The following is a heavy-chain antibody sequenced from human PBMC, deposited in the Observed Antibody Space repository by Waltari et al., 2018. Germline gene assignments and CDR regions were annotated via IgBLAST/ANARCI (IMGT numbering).Heavy chain of an antibody. CDR2: ISYDGSNK. CDR1: GFTFSSYA. V-gene: IGHV3-30-3*01. Sequence: QVQLVESGGGVVQPGRSLRLSCAASGFTFSSYAMHWVRQAPGKGLEWVAVISYDGSNKYYADSVKGRFTISRDNSKNTLYLQMNSLRAEDTAVYYCARDPPYYYDSSGYYPHYYYGMDVWGQGTTVTVSS. D-gene: IGHD3-22*01. CDR3: ARDPPYYYDSSGYYPHYYYGMDV. J-gene: IGHJ6*02.